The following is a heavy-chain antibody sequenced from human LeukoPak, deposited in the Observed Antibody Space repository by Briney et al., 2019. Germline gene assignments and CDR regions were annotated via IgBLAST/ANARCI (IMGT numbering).Heavy chain of an antibody. CDR3: ARERGSIDFDY. J-gene: IGHJ4*02. CDR1: GFTFSSYA. D-gene: IGHD2-15*01. Sequence: PGRSLRLSCAASGFTFSSYAMHWVRQAPGKGLEWVAVISYDGSYKYYADSVKGRFTISRDNSKNTLYLQMNSLRAEDTAVYYCARERGSIDFDYWGQGTLVTVSS. V-gene: IGHV3-30-3*01. CDR2: ISYDGSYK.